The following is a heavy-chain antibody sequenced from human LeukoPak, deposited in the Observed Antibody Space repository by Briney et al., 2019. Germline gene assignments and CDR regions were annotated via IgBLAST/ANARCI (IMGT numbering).Heavy chain of an antibody. D-gene: IGHD1-26*01. CDR2: IIPIFGTA. Sequence: SVKVSCKASGGTFSSYAVSWVRQAPGQGLEWMGGIIPIFGTANYAQKFQSRVTSTADESTSTAYMELSSLRSEDTAVYYCARDRGVGATRGDYWGQGTLVTVSS. V-gene: IGHV1-69*13. J-gene: IGHJ4*02. CDR1: GGTFSSYA. CDR3: ARDRGVGATRGDY.